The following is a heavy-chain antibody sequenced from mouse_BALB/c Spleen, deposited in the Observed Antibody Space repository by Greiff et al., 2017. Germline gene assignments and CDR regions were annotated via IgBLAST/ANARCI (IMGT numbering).Heavy chain of an antibody. D-gene: IGHD1-2*01. CDR1: GDSFTSGN. CDR3: ARSLRQDSFDY. CDR2: ISYSGST. J-gene: IGHJ4*01. V-gene: IGHV3-8*02. Sequence: VQLKESGPSLVKPSQTLSLTCSATGDSFTSGNWNWIRKFPGNKLEYMGYISYSGSTYYNPSRKSRISITRDTSKNQYDLQLNTVTTEDTATYYSARSLRQDSFDYWGQGTSVTVSA.